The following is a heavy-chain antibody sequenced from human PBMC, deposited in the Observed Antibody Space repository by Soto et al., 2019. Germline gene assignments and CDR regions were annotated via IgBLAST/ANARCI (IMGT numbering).Heavy chain of an antibody. CDR2: ISYDGSNR. D-gene: IGHD6-19*01. V-gene: IGHV3-30-3*01. Sequence: QVQLVESGGGVVQPGRSLRLSCAASGLTLSNYAMHWVRQAPGKGLEWVAVISYDGSNRYYADSVKGRFTISRDNSKNTLDLQMNSLRAWDTAVVYCARVKPAVAADYWGQGTLVTVSS. CDR3: ARVKPAVAADY. J-gene: IGHJ4*02. CDR1: GLTLSNYA.